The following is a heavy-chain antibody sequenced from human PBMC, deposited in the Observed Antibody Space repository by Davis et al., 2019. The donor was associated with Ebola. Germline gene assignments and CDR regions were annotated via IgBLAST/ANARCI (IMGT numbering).Heavy chain of an antibody. CDR2: IRSKANSYAT. D-gene: IGHD4-17*01. J-gene: IGHJ4*02. Sequence: GESLKISSAASGFTLSGSAMHWVRQASGKGLEWVGRIRSKANSYATAYAASVKGRFTIFRDDSKNTAYLQMNSLKTEDTAVYYCTGTVTTIDYWGQGTLVTVSS. V-gene: IGHV3-73*01. CDR1: GFTLSGSA. CDR3: TGTVTTIDY.